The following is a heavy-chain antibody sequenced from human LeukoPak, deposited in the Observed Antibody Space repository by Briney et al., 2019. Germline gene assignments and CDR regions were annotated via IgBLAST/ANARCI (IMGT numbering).Heavy chain of an antibody. V-gene: IGHV5-51*01. Sequence: GESLKISCKGSGYSFTSYWISWVRQMPGKGLEWMGIIYPGDSDTRYSPSFQGQVTISADKSISTAYLQWSSLKASDTDMYYCARLLGSVVPAAMPVSWFDPWGQGTLVTVSS. J-gene: IGHJ5*02. CDR3: ARLLGSVVPAAMPVSWFDP. CDR2: IYPGDSDT. CDR1: GYSFTSYW. D-gene: IGHD2-2*01.